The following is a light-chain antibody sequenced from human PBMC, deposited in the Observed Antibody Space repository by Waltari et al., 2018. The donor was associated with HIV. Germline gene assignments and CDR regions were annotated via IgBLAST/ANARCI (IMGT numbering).Light chain of an antibody. J-gene: IGLJ3*02. CDR3: SAYLASSSWV. CDR2: DVD. V-gene: IGLV2-11*01. CDR1: DSNLRGNNF. Sequence: QSALTQPRSVSGSPGQTVSMSCTGADSNLRGNNFVSWYQQHAGRAPRVVIFDVDKRPSGVSGRLSASKSGDTASLTISGLQPDDEAIYYCSAYLASSSWVFGSGT.